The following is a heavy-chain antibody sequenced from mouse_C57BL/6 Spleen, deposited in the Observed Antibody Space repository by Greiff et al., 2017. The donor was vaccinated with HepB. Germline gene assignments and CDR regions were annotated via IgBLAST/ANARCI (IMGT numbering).Heavy chain of an antibody. D-gene: IGHD1-1*01. J-gene: IGHJ1*03. V-gene: IGHV1-39*01. CDR1: GYSFTDYN. CDR3: ARWTDYYSSSSWYFDV. Sequence: EVKLMESGPELVKPGASVKISCKASGYSFTDYNMNWVKQSNGKSLEWIGVINPNYGTTSYNQKFKGKATLTVDQSSSTAYMQLNSLTSEDSAVYYCARWTDYYSSSSWYFDVWGTGTTVTVSS. CDR2: INPNYGTT.